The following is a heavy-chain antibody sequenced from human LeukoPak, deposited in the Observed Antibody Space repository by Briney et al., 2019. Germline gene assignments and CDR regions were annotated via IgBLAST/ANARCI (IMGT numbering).Heavy chain of an antibody. V-gene: IGHV1-46*01. D-gene: IGHD6-13*01. CDR3: ARELDGEQLAYYYYYYGMDV. CDR1: GYTFTSYY. J-gene: IGHJ6*02. Sequence: ASVKVSCKASGYTFTSYYMHWVRQAPGQGLEWMGIINPSGGSTSYAQKFQGRVTMTRDTSASTVYMELSSLRSEDTAVYYYARELDGEQLAYYYYYYGMDVWGQGTTVTVSS. CDR2: INPSGGST.